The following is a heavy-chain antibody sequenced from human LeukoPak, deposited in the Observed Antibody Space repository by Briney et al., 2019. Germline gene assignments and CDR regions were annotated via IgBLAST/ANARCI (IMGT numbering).Heavy chain of an antibody. D-gene: IGHD1-26*01. Sequence: SETLSLTCTVSGGSISSYYWSWIRQPAGKGLEWIGRIYTSGSNYNPSLKSRVTMSVDTSKNQFSLKLSSVTAADTAVYYCARLQVGPTTHFSYWGQGTLVTVSS. V-gene: IGHV4-4*07. CDR2: IYTSGS. J-gene: IGHJ4*02. CDR3: ARLQVGPTTHFSY. CDR1: GGSISSYY.